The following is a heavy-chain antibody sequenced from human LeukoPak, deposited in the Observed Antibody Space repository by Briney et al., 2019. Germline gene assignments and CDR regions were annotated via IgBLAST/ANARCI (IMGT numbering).Heavy chain of an antibody. Sequence: PGRSLRLSCAASGFPFNTYTMHWVRQTPGKGLEWVAAISDLEITDYYSDSAEGRFTISRDNSKNTLYLQMNSLGVGDTAVYYCARGGDCSSITCPFGFWGQGTLVTVSS. V-gene: IGHV3-30-3*01. D-gene: IGHD2-2*01. CDR2: ISDLEITD. CDR1: GFPFNTYT. J-gene: IGHJ4*02. CDR3: ARGGDCSSITCPFGF.